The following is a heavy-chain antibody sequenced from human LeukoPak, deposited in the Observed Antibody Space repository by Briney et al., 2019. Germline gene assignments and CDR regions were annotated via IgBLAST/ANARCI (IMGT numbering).Heavy chain of an antibody. V-gene: IGHV4-30-2*01. CDR1: GGSISSGGYY. CDR2: IYHSGST. D-gene: IGHD3-3*01. J-gene: IGHJ3*02. CDR3: ARDRSAIRFLAAFDI. Sequence: SETLSLTCTVSGGSISSGGYYWSWIRQPPGKGLEWIGYIYHSGSTYYNPSLKSRVTISVDRSKNQFSLKLSSVTAADTAVYYCARDRSAIRFLAAFDIWGQGTMVTVSS.